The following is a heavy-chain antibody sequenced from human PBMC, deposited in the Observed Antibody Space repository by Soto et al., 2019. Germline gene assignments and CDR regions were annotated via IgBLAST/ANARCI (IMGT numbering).Heavy chain of an antibody. Sequence: QLQLQESGPGLVKPSETLSLTCTVSGGSISSSSYYWGWIRQPPGKGLEWIGSIYYSGSTYYNPSLKSRVTISVDTSKNQFSRTLSSVTAADTAVYYCARRLRDGYNKGGMDVWGQGTTVTVSS. J-gene: IGHJ6*02. CDR2: IYYSGST. CDR1: GGSISSSSYY. CDR3: ARRLRDGYNKGGMDV. V-gene: IGHV4-39*01. D-gene: IGHD5-12*01.